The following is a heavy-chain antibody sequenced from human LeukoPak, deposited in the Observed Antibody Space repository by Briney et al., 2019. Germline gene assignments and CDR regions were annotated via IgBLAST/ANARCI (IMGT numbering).Heavy chain of an antibody. CDR3: AREPTVTTRYFDY. V-gene: IGHV5-51*01. D-gene: IGHD4-17*01. J-gene: IGHJ4*02. Sequence: GESLKISCKGSGSRFTSYWIGWVRQMPGKGLEWMGIIYPGDSDTRYSPSFQGQVTISADKSISTAYLQWSSLKASDTAMYYCAREPTVTTRYFDYWGQGTLVTVSS. CDR2: IYPGDSDT. CDR1: GSRFTSYW.